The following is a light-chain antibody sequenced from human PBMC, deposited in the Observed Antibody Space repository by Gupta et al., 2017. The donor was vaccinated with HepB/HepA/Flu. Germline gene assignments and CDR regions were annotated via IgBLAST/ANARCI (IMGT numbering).Light chain of an antibody. Sequence: SYVLPQPPSVSVAPGTTARITCGGNNIGSKSVHWYQQKPGQAPVLVVYDESDRPSGIPERFAGSNSGNTATLTISRVEAGDEADYYGQVWDSSSEHVVFGGGTKLTVI. CDR3: QVWDSSSEHVV. CDR2: DES. V-gene: IGLV3-21*03. CDR1: NIGSKS. J-gene: IGLJ2*01.